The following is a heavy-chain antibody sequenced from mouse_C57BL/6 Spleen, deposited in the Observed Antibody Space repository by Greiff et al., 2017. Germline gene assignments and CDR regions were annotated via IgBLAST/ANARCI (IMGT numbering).Heavy chain of an antibody. D-gene: IGHD2-1*01. J-gene: IGHJ2*01. V-gene: IGHV1-80*01. CDR1: GYAFSSYW. Sequence: VQLQESGAELVKPGASVKISCKASGYAFSSYWMNWVKQRPGKGLEWIGQIYPGDGDTNYNGKFKGKATLTADKSSSTAYMQLSSLTSEDSAVYFCARGGGNSYYFDYWGQGTTLTVSS. CDR2: IYPGDGDT. CDR3: ARGGGNSYYFDY.